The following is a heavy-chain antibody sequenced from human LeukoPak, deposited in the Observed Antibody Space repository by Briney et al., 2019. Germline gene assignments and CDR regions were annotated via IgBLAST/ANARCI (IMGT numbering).Heavy chain of an antibody. D-gene: IGHD2-21*01. J-gene: IGHJ4*02. CDR2: INTSGGST. CDR1: GFTFRHYD. CDR3: MKLPTMIIVIDTDFEY. Sequence: GETLRLSCVASGFTFRHYDMSLVRQAPGKGLEWVSSINTSGGSTYYADSLQGRFTISRDNSKNTLHLQMNNVRAEDTALYYCMKLPTMIIVIDTDFEYWGQGAQVTVSS. V-gene: IGHV3-23*01.